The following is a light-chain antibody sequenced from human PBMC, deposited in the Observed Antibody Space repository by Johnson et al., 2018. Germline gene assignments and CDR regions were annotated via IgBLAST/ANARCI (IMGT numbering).Light chain of an antibody. CDR3: GTWDSSLSAGNV. CDR1: SSNIGNNY. Sequence: QSVLTQPPSVSAAPGQKVTISCSGSSSNIGNNYVSWYQQLTGTAPKLLIYENNKRPSGIPDRFSGSKSGTSATLGITGLQTGDDADYYCGTWDSSLSAGNVFGTGTKVTVL. V-gene: IGLV1-51*02. J-gene: IGLJ1*01. CDR2: ENN.